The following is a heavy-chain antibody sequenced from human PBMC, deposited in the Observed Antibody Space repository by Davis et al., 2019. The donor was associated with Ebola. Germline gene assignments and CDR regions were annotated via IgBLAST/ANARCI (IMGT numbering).Heavy chain of an antibody. CDR3: AREFKGYDFWSGYPYGMDV. Sequence: PGGSLRLSCAASGFTFSSYGMHWVRQAPGKGLEWVAVIWYDGSNKYYADSVKGRFTISRDNSKNTLYLQMNSLRAEDTAVYYCAREFKGYDFWSGYPYGMDVWGQGTTVTVSS. V-gene: IGHV3-33*01. CDR1: GFTFSSYG. J-gene: IGHJ6*02. D-gene: IGHD3-3*01. CDR2: IWYDGSNK.